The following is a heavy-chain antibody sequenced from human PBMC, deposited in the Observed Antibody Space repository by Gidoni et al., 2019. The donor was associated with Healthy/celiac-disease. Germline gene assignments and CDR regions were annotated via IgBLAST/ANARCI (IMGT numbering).Heavy chain of an antibody. J-gene: IGHJ6*02. CDR3: ARGGRGLNYDFWSGSRRPTYYYYGMDV. V-gene: IGHV1-8*01. D-gene: IGHD3-3*01. Sequence: QVQLVQSGAEVKKPGASVKVSCKASGYTFTSYDINWVRQATGQGLEWLGWMNHNSGNTGYAQKCQGRVTMTRNTSISTAYMELSSLRSEDTAVYYCARGGRGLNYDFWSGSRRPTYYYYGMDVWGQGTTVTVSS. CDR2: MNHNSGNT. CDR1: GYTFTSYD.